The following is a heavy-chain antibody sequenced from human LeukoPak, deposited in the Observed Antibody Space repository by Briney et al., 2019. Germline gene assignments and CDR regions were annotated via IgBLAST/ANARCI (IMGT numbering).Heavy chain of an antibody. CDR3: ARHWRFGEEYFDY. CDR1: GYSFTSYW. Sequence: GESLKISCKGSGYSFTSYWISWVRQIPGKGLEWMGWIDPSDSYTNYSPSFQGHVTISADKSISTAYLQWSSLKASDTAMYYCARHWRFGEEYFDYWGQGTLVTVSS. CDR2: IDPSDSYT. D-gene: IGHD3-10*01. J-gene: IGHJ4*02. V-gene: IGHV5-10-1*01.